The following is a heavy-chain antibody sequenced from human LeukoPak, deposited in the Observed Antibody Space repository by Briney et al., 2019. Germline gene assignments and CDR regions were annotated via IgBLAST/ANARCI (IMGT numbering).Heavy chain of an antibody. CDR1: GFTFSSYA. V-gene: IGHV3-23*01. Sequence: PGGSLRLSCAASGFTFSSYAINWVRQAPGKGLEWVSAISGSGGSTYYADSVKGRFTISRDNSKNTLYLQMNSLRAEDTAVYYCAKVADFWSGSNWFDPWGQGTLVTVSS. CDR2: ISGSGGST. D-gene: IGHD3-3*01. CDR3: AKVADFWSGSNWFDP. J-gene: IGHJ5*02.